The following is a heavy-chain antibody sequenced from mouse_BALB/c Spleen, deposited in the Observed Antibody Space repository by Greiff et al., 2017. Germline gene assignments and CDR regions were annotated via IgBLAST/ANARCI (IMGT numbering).Heavy chain of an antibody. Sequence: EVQRVESGPELMKPGASVKISCKASGYSFTSYYMHWVKQSHGKSLEWIGYIDPFNGGTSYNQKFKGKATLTVDKSSSTAYMHLSSLTSEDSAVYYCARYGSSYVFAYWGQGTLVTVSA. V-gene: IGHV1S135*01. CDR1: GYSFTSYY. CDR3: ARYGSSYVFAY. CDR2: IDPFNGGT. D-gene: IGHD1-1*01. J-gene: IGHJ3*01.